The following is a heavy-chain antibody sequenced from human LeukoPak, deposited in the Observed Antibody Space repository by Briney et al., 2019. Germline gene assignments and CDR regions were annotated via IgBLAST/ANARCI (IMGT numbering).Heavy chain of an antibody. D-gene: IGHD3-9*01. J-gene: IGHJ6*03. CDR2: IYTSGST. CDR1: GGSISSYY. Sequence: SETLSLTCTVSGGSISSYYWSWIRQPAGKGLEWIGRIYTSGSTNYNPSLKSRVTMSVDTSKNQFSLKLSSVTAADTAVYYCARVRPHYDILTGYYLPYYYYMDVWGKGTAVTVSS. CDR3: ARVRPHYDILTGYYLPYYYYMDV. V-gene: IGHV4-4*07.